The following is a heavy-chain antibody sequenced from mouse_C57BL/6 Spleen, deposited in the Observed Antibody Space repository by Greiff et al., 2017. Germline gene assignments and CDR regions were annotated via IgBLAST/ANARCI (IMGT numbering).Heavy chain of an antibody. J-gene: IGHJ4*01. CDR2: IRSKSNNYAT. V-gene: IGHV10-1*01. CDR1: GFSFNTYA. D-gene: IGHD2-3*01. Sequence: EVHLVESGGGLVQPKGSLKLSCAASGFSFNTYAMNWVRQAPGKGLEWVARIRSKSNNYATYYADSVKDRFTISRDDSESMLYLQMNNLKTEDTAMYYCVRHNWLLPYYAMDYWGQGTSVTVSS. CDR3: VRHNWLLPYYAMDY.